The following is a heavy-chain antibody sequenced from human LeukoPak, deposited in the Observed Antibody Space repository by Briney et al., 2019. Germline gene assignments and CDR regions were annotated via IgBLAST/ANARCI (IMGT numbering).Heavy chain of an antibody. D-gene: IGHD6-6*01. V-gene: IGHV4-38-2*02. CDR3: ARELGGRIAARPLVGYMGV. CDR2: IYHSGST. Sequence: SETLSLTCTVSGYSISSGYYWGWIRQPPGKGLEWIGSIYHSGSTYYNPSLKSRVTISVDTSKNQFSLKLSSVTAADTAVYYCARELGGRIAARPLVGYMGVWGKGTTVTVSS. J-gene: IGHJ6*03. CDR1: GYSISSGYY.